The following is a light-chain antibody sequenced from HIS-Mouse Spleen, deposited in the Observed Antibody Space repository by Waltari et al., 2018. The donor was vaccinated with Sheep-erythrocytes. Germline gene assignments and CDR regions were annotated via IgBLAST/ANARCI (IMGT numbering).Light chain of an antibody. CDR3: SSYTSSSTWV. J-gene: IGLJ3*02. Sequence: QSALTQPPSASGSPGQSVTISCTGTSSDVGGYNYVSWYQQHPGKAPKLMIYEVSKRPSGVPDRVSGSKSGNTASLTSSGLQAEDEADYYCSSYTSSSTWVFGGGTKLTVL. CDR2: EVS. CDR1: SSDVGGYNY. V-gene: IGLV2-8*01.